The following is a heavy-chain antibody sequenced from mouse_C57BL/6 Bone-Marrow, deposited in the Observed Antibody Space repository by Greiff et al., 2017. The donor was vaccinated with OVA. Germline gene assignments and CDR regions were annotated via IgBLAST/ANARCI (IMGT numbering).Heavy chain of an antibody. CDR2: IDPENGDT. CDR1: GFNIKDYY. V-gene: IGHV14-4*01. CDR3: TRNLFAY. J-gene: IGHJ3*01. Sequence: VQLQQSGAELVRPGASVKLSCTASGFNIKDYYMHWVKQRPEQGLEWIGWIDPENGDTEYASKFQGKATITADTSSNTAYLQLSSLTSEDTAVYYWTRNLFAYWGQGTLVTVSA.